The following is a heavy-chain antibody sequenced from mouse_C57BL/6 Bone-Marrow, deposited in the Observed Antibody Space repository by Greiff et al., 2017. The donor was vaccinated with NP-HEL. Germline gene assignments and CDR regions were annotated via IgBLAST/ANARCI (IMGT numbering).Heavy chain of an antibody. CDR3: ARLDYGSSYGY. J-gene: IGHJ2*01. Sequence: VKLQESGPELVKPGASVKISCKASGYAFSSSWMNWVKQRPGKGLEWIGRIYPGDGDTNYNGKFKGKATLTADKSSSTAYMQLSSLTSEDSAVYFCARLDYGSSYGYWGQGTTLTVSS. CDR2: IYPGDGDT. CDR1: GYAFSSSW. D-gene: IGHD1-1*01. V-gene: IGHV1-82*01.